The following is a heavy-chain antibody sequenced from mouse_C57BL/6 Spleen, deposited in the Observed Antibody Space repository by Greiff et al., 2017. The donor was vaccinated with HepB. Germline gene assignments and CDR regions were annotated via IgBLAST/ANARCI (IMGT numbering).Heavy chain of an antibody. V-gene: IGHV1-62-2*01. J-gene: IGHJ2*01. CDR2: FYPGSGSI. CDR3: ARHEEIYDCGRSYGNYFDY. D-gene: IGHD1-1*01. CDR1: GYTFTEYT. Sequence: VQLQESGAELVKPGASVKLSCKASGYTFTEYTIHWVKQRPGQGLEWIGWFYPGSGSIKYNEKFKDKDTLTADKSSSTVYMELSRLTSEDSAVYCCARHEEIYDCGRSYGNYFDYWGQGTTLTVSS.